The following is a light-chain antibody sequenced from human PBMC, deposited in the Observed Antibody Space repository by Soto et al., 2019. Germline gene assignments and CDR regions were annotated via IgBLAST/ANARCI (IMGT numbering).Light chain of an antibody. Sequence: EIVLTQSPGTLSLSPGERATLSCRASETVNSNYLAWYQQKRGQAPRLLIYGESRRATGIPDRFSGSGSGTDFTLTITRLEPEDFAVYYCQQYGSSRTFGQGTKVDIK. CDR2: GES. CDR3: QQYGSSRT. J-gene: IGKJ1*01. V-gene: IGKV3-20*01. CDR1: ETVNSNY.